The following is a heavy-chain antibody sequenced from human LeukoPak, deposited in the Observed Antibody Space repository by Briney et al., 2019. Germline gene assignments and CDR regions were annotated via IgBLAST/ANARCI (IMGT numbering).Heavy chain of an antibody. J-gene: IGHJ6*03. Sequence: GGSLRLSCAASGFTFSSYGMHWVRQAPGKGLEWVAFIRYDGSNKYYADSVKGRFTISRDNSKNTLYLQMNSLRAEDTAVYYCARDFGTAYGETGGYYYYYYMDVWGKGTTVTVSS. D-gene: IGHD4-17*01. V-gene: IGHV3-30*02. CDR2: IRYDGSNK. CDR3: ARDFGTAYGETGGYYYYYYMDV. CDR1: GFTFSSYG.